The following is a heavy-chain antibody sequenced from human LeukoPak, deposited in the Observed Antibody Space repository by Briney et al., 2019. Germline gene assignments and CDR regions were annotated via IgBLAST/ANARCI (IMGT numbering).Heavy chain of an antibody. CDR1: GFTFSDSA. J-gene: IGHJ4*02. CDR3: AKDDRWLQFCC. CDR2: ISGGGRNT. Sequence: GGSLRLSCAASGFTFSDSAMSWVRQAPEKGLEWVSTISGGGRNTYYADSVKGRFTMSRDNSKNTLYLQMNSLRAEDTAVYYCAKDDRWLQFCCWGQGTLVTVSA. D-gene: IGHD5-24*01. V-gene: IGHV3-23*01.